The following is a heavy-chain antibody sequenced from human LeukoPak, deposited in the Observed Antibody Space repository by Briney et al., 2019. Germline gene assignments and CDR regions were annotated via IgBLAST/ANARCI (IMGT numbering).Heavy chain of an antibody. V-gene: IGHV4-39*07. CDR2: IYYSGST. CDR1: GGSISSSSYY. D-gene: IGHD1-14*01. J-gene: IGHJ5*02. Sequence: PSETLSLTCTVSGGSISSSSYYWGWIRQPPGKGLEWIGSIYYSGSTYYNPSLKSRVTISVDTSKNQFSLKLSSVTAADTAVYYCAREAIEVGTTEDWFGPWGQGTLVTVSS. CDR3: AREAIEVGTTEDWFGP.